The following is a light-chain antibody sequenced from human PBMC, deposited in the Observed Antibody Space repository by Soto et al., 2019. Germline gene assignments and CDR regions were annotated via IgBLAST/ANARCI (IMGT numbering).Light chain of an antibody. J-gene: IGKJ1*01. V-gene: IGKV1-6*02. Sequence: AIQMTQSPSSLSASVGDRVTITCRASQGIGTELGWYQLKPGKAPKLLVYGAPTLQSGVLPRFSGSGSGTDFTLTISSLQPDDFAPYYCLQDFSYPRTFGQGTKVEIK. CDR3: LQDFSYPRT. CDR2: GAP. CDR1: QGIGTE.